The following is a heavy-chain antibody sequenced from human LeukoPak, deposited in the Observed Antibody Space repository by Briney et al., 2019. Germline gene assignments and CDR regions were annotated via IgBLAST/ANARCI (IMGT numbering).Heavy chain of an antibody. J-gene: IGHJ4*02. CDR3: ARSMIVVAPIDY. Sequence: GGSLRLSCAASGFTFSSYEMNWVRQAPGKGLEWVPYISSSGSTIYYADSVKGRFTISRDDAKNSLYLQMNSLRAEDTAVYYCARSMIVVAPIDYWGQGTLVTVSS. CDR2: ISSSGSTI. V-gene: IGHV3-48*03. D-gene: IGHD3-22*01. CDR1: GFTFSSYE.